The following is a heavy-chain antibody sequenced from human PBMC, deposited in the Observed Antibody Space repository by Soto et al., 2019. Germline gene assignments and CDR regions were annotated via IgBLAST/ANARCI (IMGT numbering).Heavy chain of an antibody. CDR2: IYYSGST. D-gene: IGHD5-18*01. V-gene: IGHV4-31*03. CDR3: ARGGYSYGSDPFDY. J-gene: IGHJ4*02. CDR1: GGSISSGGYY. Sequence: SETLSLTCTVSGGSISSGGYYWSWIRQHPGKGLEWIGYIYYSGSTYYNPSLKSRVTISVDTSKNQFSLKLSSVTAADTAVYYCARGGYSYGSDPFDYWGQGTLVTVSS.